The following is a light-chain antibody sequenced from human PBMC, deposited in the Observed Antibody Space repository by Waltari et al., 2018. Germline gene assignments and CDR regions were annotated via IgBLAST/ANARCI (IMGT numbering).Light chain of an antibody. CDR2: AVN. CDR1: RRYVCRYNF. Sequence: QSALAQPRSVSGSPGQSVPISCARTRRYVCRYNFVSWYQHHPGQAPKVLIYAVNTRPSGVPDRFSGSKSGNTASLTISGLQAEDEADYYCCSYAGSPYVFGTGTKVTVL. J-gene: IGLJ1*01. CDR3: CSYAGSPYV. V-gene: IGLV2-11*01.